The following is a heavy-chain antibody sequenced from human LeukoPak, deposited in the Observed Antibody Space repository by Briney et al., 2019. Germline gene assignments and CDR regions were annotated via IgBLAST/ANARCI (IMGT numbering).Heavy chain of an antibody. V-gene: IGHV3-48*02. Sequence: GGSLRLSCADSGFTFSSYSMNWVRQAPGKGLEWVSYISSSSSTIYYADSVKCRFTISRDNAKKSLYLQMNSLRDEDTAVYFCASARFDYWGQGTLVTVSS. CDR3: ASARFDY. CDR2: ISSSSSTI. D-gene: IGHD6-6*01. J-gene: IGHJ4*02. CDR1: GFTFSSYS.